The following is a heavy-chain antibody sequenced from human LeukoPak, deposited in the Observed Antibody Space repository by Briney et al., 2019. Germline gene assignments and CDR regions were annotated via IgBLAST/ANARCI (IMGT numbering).Heavy chain of an antibody. V-gene: IGHV3-48*03. D-gene: IGHD6-25*01. CDR1: GCTFSLYE. CDR3: ARDASGHDLPFDY. CDR2: ISGGGETR. J-gene: IGHJ4*02. Sequence: PGGSLRLSCAASGCTFSLYEMNWVRQAPVKGLEWVSYISGGGETRYYADSVKGRFTISRDNGKNSLYLQMNSLRAEDTAVYYCARDASGHDLPFDYWGQGTLVTVSS.